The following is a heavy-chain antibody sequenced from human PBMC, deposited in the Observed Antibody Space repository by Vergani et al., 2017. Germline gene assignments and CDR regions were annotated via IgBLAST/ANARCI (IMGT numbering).Heavy chain of an antibody. D-gene: IGHD5-18*01. CDR2: IYYSGST. J-gene: IGHJ4*02. CDR3: AREHSDTAMVFSGRLSG. V-gene: IGHV4-59*01. CDR1: GGSISSYY. Sequence: QVQLQESGPGLVKPSETLSLTCTVSGGSISSYYWSWIRQPPGKGLEWVGYIYYSGSTNYNPSLKSRVTISVDTSKNQFSLKLSSVTAADTAVYYCAREHSDTAMVFSGRLSGWGQGTLVTVSS.